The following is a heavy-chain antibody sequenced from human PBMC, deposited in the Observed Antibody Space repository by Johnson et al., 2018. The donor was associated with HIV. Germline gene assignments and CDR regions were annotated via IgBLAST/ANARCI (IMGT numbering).Heavy chain of an antibody. V-gene: IGHV3-11*04. J-gene: IGHJ3*02. CDR2: ISSSATTI. D-gene: IGHD1-26*01. CDR1: GFTFSDYS. Sequence: QVQLVESGGGVVQPGRSLRLSCAASGFTFSDYSMSWIRQAPGKGLEWVSYISSSATTIHYADSVKGRITISRDNAKNSLFLQMNSLRAEDTAVDYCARGGTACWERVSAFDSWGQGTMVTVSS. CDR3: ARGGTACWERVSAFDS.